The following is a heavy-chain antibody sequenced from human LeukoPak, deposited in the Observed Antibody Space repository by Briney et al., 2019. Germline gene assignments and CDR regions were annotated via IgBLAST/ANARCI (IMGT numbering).Heavy chain of an antibody. CDR3: ASLGYCSSTSCYAGEFGY. Sequence: PGGSLRLSCAASGFAFRTYWMHWVRQAPGKGLEWVSAISDSGGSTYYADSVKGRFTISRDNSKNTLYLQMNSLRAEDTAVYYCASLGYCSSTSCYAGEFGYWGQGTLVTVSS. J-gene: IGHJ4*02. CDR2: ISDSGGST. CDR1: GFAFRTYW. V-gene: IGHV3-23*01. D-gene: IGHD2-2*01.